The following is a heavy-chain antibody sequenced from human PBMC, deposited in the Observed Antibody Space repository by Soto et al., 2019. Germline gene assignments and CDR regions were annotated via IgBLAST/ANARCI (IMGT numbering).Heavy chain of an antibody. V-gene: IGHV3-33*01. CDR1: GFTFSSYG. J-gene: IGHJ4*02. D-gene: IGHD1-26*01. Sequence: QVQLVESGGGVVQPGRSLRLSCAASGFTFSSYGMHWVRQAPGKRLEWVAVIWYDGSNKYYADSVKGRFTISRDNSKNTLYLQMNSLRAEDTAVYYCATRSRKGRELAYWGQGTLVTVSS. CDR2: IWYDGSNK. CDR3: ATRSRKGRELAY.